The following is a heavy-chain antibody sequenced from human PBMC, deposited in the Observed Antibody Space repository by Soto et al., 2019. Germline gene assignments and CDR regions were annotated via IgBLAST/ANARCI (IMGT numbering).Heavy chain of an antibody. Sequence: EVQLVESGGGVVRPGGSLRLSCAASGFTFDDYGMSWVRQAPGKGLEWVSGINWNGGSTAYADSVKGRFTISRDSAKDSLYLQMNRLRAEDTAFYYCARGLNYDVLTGLDYWGQGTLVTVSS. D-gene: IGHD3-9*01. V-gene: IGHV3-20*04. J-gene: IGHJ4*02. CDR2: INWNGGST. CDR3: ARGLNYDVLTGLDY. CDR1: GFTFDDYG.